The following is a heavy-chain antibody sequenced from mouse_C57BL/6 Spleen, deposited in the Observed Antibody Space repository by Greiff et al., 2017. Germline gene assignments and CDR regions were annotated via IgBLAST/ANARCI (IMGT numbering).Heavy chain of an antibody. D-gene: IGHD2-2*01. Sequence: VKLVESGPELVKPGASVKISCKASGSAFRSSWMNWVKQRPGKGLEWIGRIYPGDGATNYNGKFKGKATLTAYKSSSTAYMQLSSLTSEDSAVYFGARVRGSYYCDYWGQGTTLTVSS. CDR2: IYPGDGAT. V-gene: IGHV1-82*01. J-gene: IGHJ2*01. CDR3: ARVRGSYYCDY. CDR1: GSAFRSSW.